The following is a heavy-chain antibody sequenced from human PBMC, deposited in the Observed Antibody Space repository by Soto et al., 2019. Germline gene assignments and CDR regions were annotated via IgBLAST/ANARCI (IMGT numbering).Heavy chain of an antibody. CDR3: ARDECIAARLSYYYYGMDV. CDR1: GYTFTGYY. Sequence: ASVKVSCKASGYTFTGYYMHWVRQAPGQGLEWMGWINPNSGGTNYAQKFQGRVTMTRDTSISTAYMELSRLRSDDTAVYYCARDECIAARLSYYYYGMDVWGQGTTVTVSS. V-gene: IGHV1-2*02. J-gene: IGHJ6*02. D-gene: IGHD6-6*01. CDR2: INPNSGGT.